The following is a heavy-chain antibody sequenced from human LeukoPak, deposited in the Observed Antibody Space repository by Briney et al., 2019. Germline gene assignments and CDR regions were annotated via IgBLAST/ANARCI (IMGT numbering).Heavy chain of an antibody. CDR3: ARGSGDDAVTHFDY. D-gene: IGHD5-12*01. Sequence: GGSLRLSCAASGFTFHDYAIHWVRHAPGKGLEWVSGISWNSGSIGYADSVKGRFTVSRDNARNSLYLQMNSLRVEDMALYYCARGSGDDAVTHFDYWGQGTLVIVSS. CDR2: ISWNSGSI. J-gene: IGHJ4*02. V-gene: IGHV3-9*03. CDR1: GFTFHDYA.